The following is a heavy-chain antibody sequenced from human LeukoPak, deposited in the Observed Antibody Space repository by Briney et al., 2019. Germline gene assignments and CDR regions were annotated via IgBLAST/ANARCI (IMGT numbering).Heavy chain of an antibody. CDR2: IYYSGST. CDR1: GGSISSYY. Sequence: SETLSLTCTVSGGSISSYYWSWIQQPPGKGLEWIGYIYYSGSTNYNPSLKSRVTISVDTSKNQFSLKLSSVTAADTAVYYCARGRSSYYYYMDVWGKGTTVTVSS. J-gene: IGHJ6*03. CDR3: ARGRSSYYYYMDV. D-gene: IGHD6-19*01. V-gene: IGHV4-59*01.